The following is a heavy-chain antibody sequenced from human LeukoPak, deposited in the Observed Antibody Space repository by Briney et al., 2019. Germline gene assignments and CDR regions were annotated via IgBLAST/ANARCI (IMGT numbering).Heavy chain of an antibody. CDR2: ISWNSGSI. CDR1: GFTFDDYA. Sequence: GGSLRLSCAASGFTFDDYAMHWVRQAPGKGLEWVSGISWNSGSIGYADSVKGRFTISRDNAKNSLYLQMNSLRAEDTALYYCATAGDYEFDYWGQGTLVTVSS. CDR3: ATAGDYEFDY. D-gene: IGHD4-17*01. J-gene: IGHJ4*02. V-gene: IGHV3-9*01.